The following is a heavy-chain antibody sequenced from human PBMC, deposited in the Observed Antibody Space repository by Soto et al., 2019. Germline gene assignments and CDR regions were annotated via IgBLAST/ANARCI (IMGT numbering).Heavy chain of an antibody. CDR1: GYTFTGYY. Sequence: ASVKVSCKASGYTFTGYYMHWVRQAPGQGLEWMGWINPNSGGTNYAQKFQGWVTMTRDTSISTAYMELSRLRSDDTAVYYCARDLGDKVYGYGYWGQGTLVTVS. V-gene: IGHV1-2*04. CDR2: INPNSGGT. J-gene: IGHJ4*02. CDR3: ARDLGDKVYGYGY. D-gene: IGHD5-12*01.